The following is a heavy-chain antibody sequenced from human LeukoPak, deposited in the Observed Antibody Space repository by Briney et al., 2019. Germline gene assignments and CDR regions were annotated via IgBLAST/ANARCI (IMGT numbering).Heavy chain of an antibody. CDR2: INPSGGST. D-gene: IGHD3-16*02. Sequence: ASVKVSCKASGYTFTSYYMHWVRQAPGQGLEWMGIINPSGGSTSYAQKFQGRVTMTEDTSTDTAYMELSSLRSEDTAVYYCATGVHDYVWGSYRPFDYWGQGTLVTVSS. V-gene: IGHV1-46*01. CDR1: GYTFTSYY. J-gene: IGHJ4*02. CDR3: ATGVHDYVWGSYRPFDY.